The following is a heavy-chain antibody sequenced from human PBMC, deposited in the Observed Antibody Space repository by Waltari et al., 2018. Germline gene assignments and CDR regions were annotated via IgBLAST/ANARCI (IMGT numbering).Heavy chain of an antibody. CDR1: GFTFSSYA. D-gene: IGHD6-19*01. V-gene: IGHV3-30-3*01. J-gene: IGHJ3*02. CDR3: AREAVAGTGDAFDI. CDR2: ISYDGSNK. Sequence: QVQLVESGGGVVQHGRSLRLSCADSGFTFSSYAINWVRQAPGKGLEWVAVISYDGSNKYYADSVKGRFTISRDNAKNTLYLQMNSLRAEDTAVYYCAREAVAGTGDAFDIWGQGTMVTVSS.